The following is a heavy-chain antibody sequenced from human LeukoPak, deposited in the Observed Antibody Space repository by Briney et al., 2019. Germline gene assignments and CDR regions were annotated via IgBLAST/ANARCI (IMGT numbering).Heavy chain of an antibody. CDR2: IIPILGTA. J-gene: IGHJ4*02. V-gene: IGHV1-69*13. D-gene: IGHD2-2*01. CDR3: AIEDWRDRYCSSTSCYHFDN. CDR1: GCTFSSYA. Sequence: ASVKVSCKASGCTFSSYAISWVRQPPGQGREWMGGIIPILGTANYAQKFQGGVTITAEECTSTAYMKVSSLRSEDTAVYYCAIEDWRDRYCSSTSCYHFDNWGQGTLVTVSS.